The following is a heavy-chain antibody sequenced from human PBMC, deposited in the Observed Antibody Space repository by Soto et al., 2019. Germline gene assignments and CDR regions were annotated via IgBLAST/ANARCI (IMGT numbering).Heavy chain of an antibody. CDR3: ARAMPTAGYIYFAQ. J-gene: IGHJ4*02. Sequence: QVDLVQSGAEVKEPGASVRISCEASGYTFTSYGIHWVRQAPGQRLEWMGWINTGRSNTRYSPEFQARVTITRDTYASTAYMELNSLRSDDTAVYYCARAMPTAGYIYFAQWGQGTLVTVSS. V-gene: IGHV1-3*04. D-gene: IGHD3-9*01. CDR2: INTGRSNT. CDR1: GYTFTSYG.